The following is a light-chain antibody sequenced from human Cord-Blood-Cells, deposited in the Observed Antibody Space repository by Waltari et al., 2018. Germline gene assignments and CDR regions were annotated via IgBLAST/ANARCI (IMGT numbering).Light chain of an antibody. Sequence: DIQMTPSASSLSAYVGDRVTITCRASQSISSYLNWYQQKPGKAPKLLIYAASSLQSGVPSRFSGSGSGTDFTLTISSLQPEDFATYYCQQSYSTPYTFGQGTKLEIK. CDR2: AAS. J-gene: IGKJ2*01. CDR3: QQSYSTPYT. CDR1: QSISSY. V-gene: IGKV1-39*01.